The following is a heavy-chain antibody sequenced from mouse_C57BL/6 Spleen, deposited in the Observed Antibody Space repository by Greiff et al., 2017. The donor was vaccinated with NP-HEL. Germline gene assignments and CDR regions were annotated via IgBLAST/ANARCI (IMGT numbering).Heavy chain of an antibody. CDR1: GYTFTSYG. D-gene: IGHD3-2*02. CDR2: IYPRSGNT. J-gene: IGHJ3*01. Sequence: VQLQQSGAELARPGASVKLSCKASGYTFTSYGISWVKQRTGQGLEWIGEIYPRSGNTYYNEKFKGKATLTADKSSSTAYTELRSLTSEDSAVYFCASGDSSGYDAYWGQGTLVTVSA. CDR3: ASGDSSGYDAY. V-gene: IGHV1-81*01.